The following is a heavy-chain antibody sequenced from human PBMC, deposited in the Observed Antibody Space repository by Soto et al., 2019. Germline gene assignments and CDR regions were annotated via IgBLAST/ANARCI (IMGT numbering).Heavy chain of an antibody. CDR2: INPSGGST. D-gene: IGHD3-22*01. CDR3: ARTYSGYDSYYYDSSGYDGALDY. J-gene: IGHJ4*02. CDR1: GYTFTSYY. V-gene: IGHV1-46*01. Sequence: ASVKLSCKASGYTFTSYYMHWVRQAPGQGLEWMGIINPSGGSTSYAQKFQGRVTMTRDTSTSTVYMELSSLRSEDTAVYYCARTYSGYDSYYYDSSGYDGALDYWGQGTLVTVSS.